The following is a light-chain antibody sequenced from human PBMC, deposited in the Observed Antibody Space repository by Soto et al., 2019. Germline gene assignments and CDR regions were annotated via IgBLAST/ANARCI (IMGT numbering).Light chain of an antibody. V-gene: IGKV1-8*01. J-gene: IGKJ2*01. CDR2: AAS. Sequence: AIRMTQSPSSFSASTGDRVTITCRASQGISSYLAWYQQKPGKAPKLMIYAASTLQSGVPSRFSGSGSGTDFTLPISCLQSEDFATYYCQQYYSYPTFGQGTNLEIQ. CDR1: QGISSY. CDR3: QQYYSYPT.